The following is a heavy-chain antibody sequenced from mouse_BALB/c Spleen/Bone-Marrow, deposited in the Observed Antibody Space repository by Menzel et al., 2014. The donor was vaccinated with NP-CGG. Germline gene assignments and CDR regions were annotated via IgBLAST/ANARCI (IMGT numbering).Heavy chain of an antibody. Sequence: VQLQQSGPDLVKPSQSLSLTCTVTGYSITSGYSWHWIRQFPGNKLEWMAYIHNSGVTNFNPSLKSRISISRDTSKNQFFLQLNSGTTEDTAPYYCARLDGSKGFDYWGQGTTLTVSS. CDR3: ARLDGSKGFDY. CDR2: IHNSGVT. CDR1: GYSITSGYS. J-gene: IGHJ2*01. V-gene: IGHV3-1*02. D-gene: IGHD1-1*01.